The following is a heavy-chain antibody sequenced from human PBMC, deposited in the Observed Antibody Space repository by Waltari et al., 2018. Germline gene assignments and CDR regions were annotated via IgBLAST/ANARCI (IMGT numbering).Heavy chain of an antibody. D-gene: IGHD1-26*01. V-gene: IGHV3-9*03. CDR3: VKDMGYSGKTGAFDI. J-gene: IGHJ3*02. CDR2: ISSNSGSI. Sequence: EVQLVESGGGLVQPGRSLRLSCKASGFSFDGDAMQWVRQVPGKGLEWVAGISSNSGSIKYADAVKGRFTISRDNAKSSLYLQMNSLRAEDMAVYYCVKDMGYSGKTGAFDIWGQGTMVTVSS. CDR1: GFSFDGDA.